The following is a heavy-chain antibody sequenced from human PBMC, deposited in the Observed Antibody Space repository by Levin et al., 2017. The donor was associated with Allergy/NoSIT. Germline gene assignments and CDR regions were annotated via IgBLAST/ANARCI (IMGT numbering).Heavy chain of an antibody. V-gene: IGHV3-53*01. CDR2: IYRGGTT. CDR3: ARGAQRGVDYHYYYYMDV. D-gene: IGHD5-24*01. Sequence: RPGGSLILSCVGSGFSVRESYMTWVRQAPGKGLEWVSVIYRGGTTYYADSVKGRFTISRDPSKNILYLQMNSLRADDTAVYYCARGAQRGVDYHYYYYMDVWGKGTTVTVSS. J-gene: IGHJ6*03. CDR1: GFSVRESY.